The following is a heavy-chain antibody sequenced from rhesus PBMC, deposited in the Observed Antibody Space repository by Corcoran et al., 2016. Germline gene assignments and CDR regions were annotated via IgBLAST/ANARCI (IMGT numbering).Heavy chain of an antibody. J-gene: IGHJ5-1*01. D-gene: IGHD6-25*01. Sequence: EVQLVESGGGLVQPGGSLRLSCAASGFTFSSYGMSWVRQAPGKGLEWVSNISNGGGSTYYADSVKGRFTISRDNSKNTLSLQMNSLRAEDTAVYYCAKDSGSLGFDVWGPGVLVTVSS. V-gene: IGHV3S5*01. CDR3: AKDSGSLGFDV. CDR2: ISNGGGST. CDR1: GFTFSSYG.